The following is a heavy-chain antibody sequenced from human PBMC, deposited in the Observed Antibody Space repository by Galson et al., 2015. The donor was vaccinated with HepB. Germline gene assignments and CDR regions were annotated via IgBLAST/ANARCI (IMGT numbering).Heavy chain of an antibody. CDR3: VGDALHDSRGNDYAMDV. D-gene: IGHD3-22*01. CDR1: GFPFSTYR. CDR2: IKSDGRGA. Sequence: SLRLSCAASGFPFSTYRMYWVRQAPGKGLVWVSRIKSDGRGADYADCVKGRFTIARDNAKTTLYLQMNSLRAEDTAVYYCVGDALHDSRGNDYAMDVWGQGTTVTVSS. V-gene: IGHV3-74*01. J-gene: IGHJ6*02.